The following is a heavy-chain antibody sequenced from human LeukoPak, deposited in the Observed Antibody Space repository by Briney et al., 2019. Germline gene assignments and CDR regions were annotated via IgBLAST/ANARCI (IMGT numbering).Heavy chain of an antibody. CDR3: ARDKYYYGSGTFYSSAVFDN. J-gene: IGHJ4*02. CDR2: INPNSGDT. V-gene: IGHV1-2*06. CDR1: GYTFTAYY. D-gene: IGHD3-10*01. Sequence: GASVKVSCKASGYTFTAYYLHWVRQAPGQGLEWMGRINPNSGDTEYTQKFQDGVTMTRDTSTSTAYMELSGLRSSDTAVYYCARDKYYYGSGTFYSSAVFDNWGQGTLVAVSS.